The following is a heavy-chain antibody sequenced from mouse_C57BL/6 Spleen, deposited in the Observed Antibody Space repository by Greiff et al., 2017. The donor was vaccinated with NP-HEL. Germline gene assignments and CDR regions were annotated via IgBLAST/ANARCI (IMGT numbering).Heavy chain of an antibody. CDR3: ARRVPRKGVAY. V-gene: IGHV1-69*01. Sequence: VQLQQSGAELVMPGASVKLSCKASGYTFTSYWMHWVKQRPGQGLEWIGEIDPSDSYTNYNQKFKGKSTLTVDKSSSTAYMQLSSLTSEDSAVYDCARRVPRKGVAYWGQGTLVTVSA. J-gene: IGHJ3*01. CDR2: IDPSDSYT. CDR1: GYTFTSYW. D-gene: IGHD5-1*01.